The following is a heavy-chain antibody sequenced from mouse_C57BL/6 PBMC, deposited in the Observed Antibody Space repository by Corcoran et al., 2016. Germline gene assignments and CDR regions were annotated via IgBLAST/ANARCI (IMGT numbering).Heavy chain of an antibody. V-gene: IGHV9-3*01. CDR3: ARKAASRYYFDY. Sequence: QIQLVQSGPELKKPGETVKISCKASGYTFTTYGMSWVKQAPGKGLKWMGWINTYSGVPTYADDFKGRFAFSLETSANTAYLQINNLKNEDTATYFCARKAASRYYFDYWGQGTTLTVSS. J-gene: IGHJ2*01. CDR1: GYTFTTYG. D-gene: IGHD6-2*01. CDR2: INTYSGVP.